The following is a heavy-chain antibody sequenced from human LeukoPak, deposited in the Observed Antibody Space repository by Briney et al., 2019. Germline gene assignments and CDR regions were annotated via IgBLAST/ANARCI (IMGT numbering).Heavy chain of an antibody. CDR3: ARHDAGIAARPFDN. CDR1: GGSISTYY. J-gene: IGHJ4*02. CDR2: IHASGPT. V-gene: IGHV4-4*09. D-gene: IGHD6-6*01. Sequence: TASETLSLTYTVSGGSISTYYWSWIRRPPGKGLEWIAYIHASGPTNYNPSLKSRITISVDTSKNQFSLKLSSVTAADTAVYYCARHDAGIAARPFDNWGQGTLVTVSS.